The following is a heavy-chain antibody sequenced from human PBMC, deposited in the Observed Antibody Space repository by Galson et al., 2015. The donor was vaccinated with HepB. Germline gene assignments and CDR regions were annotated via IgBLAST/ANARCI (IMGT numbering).Heavy chain of an antibody. V-gene: IGHV3-23*01. D-gene: IGHD5-24*01. J-gene: IGHJ5*02. CDR2: ISGRGGST. CDR3: AKDATVAPAPYNYFDP. Sequence: SLRLSCAASGFTFSSYAMGWVRQAPGRGLEWVSGISGRGGSTKYADSVKGRFTISRDNSKNTLYLQMNSLRAEDTAVYYCAKDATVAPAPYNYFDPWGQGTLVTVSS. CDR1: GFTFSSYA.